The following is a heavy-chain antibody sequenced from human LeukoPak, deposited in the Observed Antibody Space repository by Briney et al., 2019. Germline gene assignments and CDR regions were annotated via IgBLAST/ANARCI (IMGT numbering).Heavy chain of an antibody. D-gene: IGHD5-18*01. J-gene: IGHJ6*02. CDR1: GGSISSSSYY. Sequence: SETLSLTCTVSGGSISSSSYYWGWIRQPPGKGLEWIGYIYYSGSTNYNPSLKSRVTISVDTSKNQFSLKLSSVTAADTAVYYCARAGGWGGYSYGYGMDVWGQGTTVTVSS. CDR3: ARAGGWGGYSYGYGMDV. CDR2: IYYSGST. V-gene: IGHV4-61*05.